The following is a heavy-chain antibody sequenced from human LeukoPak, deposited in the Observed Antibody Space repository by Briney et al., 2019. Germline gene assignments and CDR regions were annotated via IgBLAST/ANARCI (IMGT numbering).Heavy chain of an antibody. J-gene: IGHJ4*02. CDR3: ARDTPTYDSSGYYYLDY. CDR1: GGSISSGDYY. Sequence: PSQTLSLTCTVSGGSISSGDYYWSWIRQPPGKGLEWIGYIYYSGSTYYNPSLKSRVTISVDTSKNQFSLKLSSVTAADTAVYYCARDTPTYDSSGYYYLDYWGQGTLVTVSS. CDR2: IYYSGST. V-gene: IGHV4-30-4*01. D-gene: IGHD3-22*01.